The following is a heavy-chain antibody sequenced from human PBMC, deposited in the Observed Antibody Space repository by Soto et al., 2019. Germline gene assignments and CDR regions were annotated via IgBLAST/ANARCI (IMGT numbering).Heavy chain of an antibody. CDR2: ISASGGST. Sequence: GGSLRLSCAASGFTFSTYAMTWVRQAPGKGLEWVSAISASGGSTYYADSVKGRFTISRDNSKNTLYLQMNSLRAEDTAVYYCAYSSTPFDYWGQGTLVTVSS. V-gene: IGHV3-23*01. CDR3: AYSSTPFDY. D-gene: IGHD6-13*01. J-gene: IGHJ4*02. CDR1: GFTFSTYA.